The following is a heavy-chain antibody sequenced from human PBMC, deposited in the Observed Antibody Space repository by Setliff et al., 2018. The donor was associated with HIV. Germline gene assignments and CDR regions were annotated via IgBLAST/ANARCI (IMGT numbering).Heavy chain of an antibody. CDR2: ISPDSGDT. D-gene: IGHD3-10*01. CDR3: ARDAGAPGRGNPLDY. CDR1: GYTFSGYY. V-gene: IGHV1-2*02. J-gene: IGHJ4*02. Sequence: GASVKVSCKASGYTFSGYYMHWVRQAPGQGVEWVGKISPDSGDTFYAQKFQGRVTLTRDTSITTAYMELSTLRDDDTAVYYCARDAGAPGRGNPLDYWGQGTLVTVSS.